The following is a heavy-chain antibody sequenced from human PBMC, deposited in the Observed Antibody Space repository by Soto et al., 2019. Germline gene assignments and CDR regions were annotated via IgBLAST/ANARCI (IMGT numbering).Heavy chain of an antibody. CDR1: GFPISSPYS. CDR2: ISHTGTT. J-gene: IGHJ6*02. V-gene: IGHV4-38-2*02. Sequence: PSETLSLTCLVSGFPISSPYSWGWIRQPPGKGLEGIGSISHTGTTSYSPSLTSRVSISVDTSKNQVPLKLTSVTAADTAVYFCARVTMVIRDSDHFGVDVWGHGTTVTVSS. D-gene: IGHD4-17*01. CDR3: ARVTMVIRDSDHFGVDV.